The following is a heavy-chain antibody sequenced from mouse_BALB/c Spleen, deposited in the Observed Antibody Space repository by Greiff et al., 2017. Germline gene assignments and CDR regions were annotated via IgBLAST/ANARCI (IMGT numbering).Heavy chain of an antibody. J-gene: IGHJ4*01. CDR3: AREGDYDGAMDY. CDR2: IYPGDGDT. CDR1: GYAFSSSW. V-gene: IGHV1-82*01. D-gene: IGHD2-4*01. Sequence: QVQLKESGPELVKPGASVKISCKASGYAFSSSWMNWVKQRPGQGLEWIGRIYPGDGDTNYNGKFKGKATLTADKSSSTAYMQLSSLTSVDSAVYFCAREGDYDGAMDYWGQGTSVTVSS.